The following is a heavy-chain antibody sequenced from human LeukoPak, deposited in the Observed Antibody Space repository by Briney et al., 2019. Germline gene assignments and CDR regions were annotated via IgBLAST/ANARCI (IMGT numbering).Heavy chain of an antibody. V-gene: IGHV4-61*01. CDR2: IYYSGST. Sequence: SETLSLTCTVSGGSFSSNNYYWSWIRQPPGKGLEWIGYIYYSGSTNYNPSLKSRVTISVDTSKNQFSLKLSSVTAADTAVYYCARSTWEVVPFDYWGQGTLVTVSS. D-gene: IGHD1-26*01. J-gene: IGHJ4*02. CDR1: GGSFSSNNYY. CDR3: ARSTWEVVPFDY.